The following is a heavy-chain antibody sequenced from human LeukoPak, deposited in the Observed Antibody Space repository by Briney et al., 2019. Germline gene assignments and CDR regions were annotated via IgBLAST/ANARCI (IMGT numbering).Heavy chain of an antibody. D-gene: IGHD6-19*01. CDR1: GGSISSSSYY. CDR2: IYYSGST. CDR3: ARQWLVPSGFDP. V-gene: IGHV4-39*01. Sequence: SETLSLTCTVSGGSISSSSYYWGWIRQPPGTGLEWIGSIYYSGSTYYNPSLKSRVTISVDTSKNQFSLKLSSVTAADTAVYYCARQWLVPSGFDPWGQGTLVTVFS. J-gene: IGHJ5*02.